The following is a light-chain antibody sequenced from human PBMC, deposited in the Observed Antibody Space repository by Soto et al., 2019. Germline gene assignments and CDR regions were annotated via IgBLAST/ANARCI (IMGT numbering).Light chain of an antibody. J-gene: IGKJ1*01. CDR3: HEYYSYART. CDR1: QGISSY. CDR2: AAS. V-gene: IGKV1-8*01. Sequence: AIRMTQSPSSFPASTGDRVTITCRASQGISSYLAWYQQKPGKAPKLLIYAASTLQSGGPSRCSGSGSGTDFTLTISCLQSEDFGTYYYHEYYSYARTFGQGAKVDIK.